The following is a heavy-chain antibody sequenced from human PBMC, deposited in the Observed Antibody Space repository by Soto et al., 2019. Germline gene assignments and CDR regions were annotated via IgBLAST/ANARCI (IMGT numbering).Heavy chain of an antibody. CDR2: IWYDGSNK. V-gene: IGHV3-33*01. CDR1: GFTFSSYG. Sequence: GGSLRLSSAASGFTFSSYGMHWVRQAPGKGLEWVAVIWYDGSNKYYADSVKGRFTISRDNSKNTLYLQMNSLRAEDTAVYYCARTNGYSYGYLDYWGQGTLVTVSS. J-gene: IGHJ4*02. CDR3: ARTNGYSYGYLDY. D-gene: IGHD5-18*01.